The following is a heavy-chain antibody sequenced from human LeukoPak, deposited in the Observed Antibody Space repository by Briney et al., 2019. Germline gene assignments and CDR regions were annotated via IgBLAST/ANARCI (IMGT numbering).Heavy chain of an antibody. CDR2: IWFDGSNI. CDR3: ARDSLPMAVTGPFDH. CDR1: GLTVSRNY. Sequence: PGGSLRLSCAASGLTVSRNYMNWVRQAPGKGLEWVTSIWFDGSNIHYADSVKGRVIISRDNSKSALYLQMNSLRAEDTAIYYCARDSLPMAVTGPFDHWGQGALVTVSS. D-gene: IGHD6-19*01. J-gene: IGHJ4*02. V-gene: IGHV3-33*07.